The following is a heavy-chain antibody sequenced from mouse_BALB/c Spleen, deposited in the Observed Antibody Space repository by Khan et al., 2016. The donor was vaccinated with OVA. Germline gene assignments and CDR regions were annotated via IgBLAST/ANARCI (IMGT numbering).Heavy chain of an antibody. D-gene: IGHD1-1*01. CDR3: ANHGSSSAWLTY. J-gene: IGHJ3*01. V-gene: IGHV1-7*01. Sequence: QVQLQQSGAELAKPGASVKMSCKASGYTFTSYWMHWVKQRPGQGLEWIGYLNPSTGYTEYNQRFKDKATLTADKSSSTAYMQLSSLTSEESAVYYCANHGSSSAWLTYWGQGTLVTVSA. CDR1: GYTFTSYW. CDR2: LNPSTGYT.